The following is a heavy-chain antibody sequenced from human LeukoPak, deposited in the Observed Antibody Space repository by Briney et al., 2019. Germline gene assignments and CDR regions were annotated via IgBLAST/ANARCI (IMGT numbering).Heavy chain of an antibody. J-gene: IGHJ4*01. Sequence: TGGSLRLSCAASGFTFSSYGMNWVRQDPGKGLEWVSVISGSGGSTYYADSMKGRFTTSRDNSKNTLYLQITSLRAEDTALYFCAKRYYQDRSGYLASIDYCGHGALVTVSS. D-gene: IGHD3-22*01. CDR1: GFTFSSYG. CDR3: AKRYYQDRSGYLASIDY. CDR2: ISGSGGST. V-gene: IGHV3-23*01.